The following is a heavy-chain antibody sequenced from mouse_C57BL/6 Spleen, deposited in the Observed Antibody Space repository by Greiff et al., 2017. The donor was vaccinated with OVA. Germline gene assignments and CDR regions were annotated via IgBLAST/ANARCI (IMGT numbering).Heavy chain of an antibody. V-gene: IGHV1-50*01. CDR3: ARGGDGYSWFAY. Sequence: QVQLQQSGAELVKPGASVKLSCKASGYTFTSYWMQWVKQRPGQGLEWIGEIDPSDSYTNYNQKFKGKATLTVDTSSSTAYMQLSSLTSEDSAVYYCARGGDGYSWFAYWGQGTLVTVSA. J-gene: IGHJ3*01. CDR2: IDPSDSYT. D-gene: IGHD2-3*01. CDR1: GYTFTSYW.